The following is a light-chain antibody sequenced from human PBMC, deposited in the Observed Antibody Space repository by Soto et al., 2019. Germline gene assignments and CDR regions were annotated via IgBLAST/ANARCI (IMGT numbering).Light chain of an antibody. J-gene: IGKJ1*01. CDR2: GAS. CDR3: HQYGSSPRT. Sequence: EIVLTQSPGTLPLSPGERAALSCRASESVTSSYLAWYRQKPGQAPRLLIYGASSRATGIPDRFSGSGSGTDFTLTITRLEPEDFAVYYCHQYGSSPRTFGQGTKVEVK. CDR1: ESVTSSY. V-gene: IGKV3-20*01.